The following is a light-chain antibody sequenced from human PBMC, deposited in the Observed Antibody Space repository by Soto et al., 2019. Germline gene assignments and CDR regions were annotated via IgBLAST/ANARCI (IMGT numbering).Light chain of an antibody. V-gene: IGLV2-14*01. Sequence: QSALTQPASVSRTPGQSITISCTRTSSDVGGYNYVSWYQQHPARAPKLMIYDVSDRPSGVSNRFSGSKSDNTASLTISGLQAEDEADYYCSSYTSSSTLMVFGGGTQLTVL. CDR1: SSDVGGYNY. CDR2: DVS. J-gene: IGLJ2*01. CDR3: SSYTSSSTLMV.